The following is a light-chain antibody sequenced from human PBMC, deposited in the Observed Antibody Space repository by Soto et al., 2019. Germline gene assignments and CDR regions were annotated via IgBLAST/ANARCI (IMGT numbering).Light chain of an antibody. CDR1: QSVTMK. Sequence: DIVVTQSPATLSVSPGESATLSCRASQSVTMKLAWYQQKPGRAPRLLIYDTSTRATDIPARFSGSGSGTEFTLSISSLQPDDFATYYCQHYNVYPWTFGQGTKVDIK. CDR3: QHYNVYPWT. CDR2: DTS. J-gene: IGKJ1*01. V-gene: IGKV3-15*01.